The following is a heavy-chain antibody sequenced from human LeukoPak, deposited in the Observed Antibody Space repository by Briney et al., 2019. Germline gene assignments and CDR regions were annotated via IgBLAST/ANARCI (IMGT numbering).Heavy chain of an antibody. V-gene: IGHV3-21*01. D-gene: IGHD4/OR15-4a*01. J-gene: IGHJ4*02. CDR2: ISYTSTYI. CDR1: GFRFSSYS. Sequence: GGSLRLSCAASGFRFSSYSMNWVRQAPGKGLEWVASISYTSTYIFYADSLKGRFTISRDNTENSLYLQMNSLRAEDTAVYYCARYGADCFDYWGQGTLVTVSS. CDR3: ARYGADCFDY.